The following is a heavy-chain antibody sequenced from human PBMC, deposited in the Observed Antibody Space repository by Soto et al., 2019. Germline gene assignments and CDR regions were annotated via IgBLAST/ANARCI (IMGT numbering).Heavy chain of an antibody. Sequence: ASVKVSCKTSGYNFTNFDINWVRQAPGRGLAWMGWMNPSSGETGSAQNFQGRVTMTRDISTRTFFMQLTSLRSEDTAIYYCARLAEYCNGIKCYSNFDFWGRGTQVTVSS. CDR2: MNPSSGET. J-gene: IGHJ4*01. D-gene: IGHD2-15*01. V-gene: IGHV1-8*01. CDR3: ARLAEYCNGIKCYSNFDF. CDR1: GYNFTNFD.